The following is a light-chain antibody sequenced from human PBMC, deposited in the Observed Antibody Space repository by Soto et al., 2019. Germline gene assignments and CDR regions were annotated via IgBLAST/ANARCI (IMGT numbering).Light chain of an antibody. CDR1: ISDVGGYNY. CDR3: SSYTSSSTYV. V-gene: IGLV2-14*01. CDR2: EVS. J-gene: IGLJ1*01. Sequence: QSALTQPASLSGSPGPSITISCTGTISDVGGYNYVSWYQQHPGKAPKLMIYEVSNRPSGVSNRFSGSKSGNTASLTISGLQAEDEADYYCSSYTSSSTYVFGTGTKATVL.